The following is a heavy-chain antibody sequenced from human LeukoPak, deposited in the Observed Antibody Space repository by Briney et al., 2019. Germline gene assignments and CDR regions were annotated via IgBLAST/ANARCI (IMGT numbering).Heavy chain of an antibody. CDR1: GGSISSSSYY. Sequence: SETLSLTCTVSGGSISSSSYYWGWIRQPPGKGLEWIGSIYYSGSTYYNPSLKSRVSISVDTSRNQFSLRVNSVTAADTAVYYCARGTGSDFESWGQGTLVTVSS. CDR2: IYYSGST. V-gene: IGHV4-39*07. CDR3: ARGTGSDFES. D-gene: IGHD2-2*01. J-gene: IGHJ4*02.